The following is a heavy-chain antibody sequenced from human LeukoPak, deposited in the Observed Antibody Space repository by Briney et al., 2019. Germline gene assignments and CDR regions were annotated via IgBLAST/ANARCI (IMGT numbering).Heavy chain of an antibody. CDR3: ARGAFGGYSYGADYYYYGMDV. CDR1: GGSISSSSYY. V-gene: IGHV4-39*01. Sequence: SETLSLTCTVSGGSISSSSYYWGWIRQPPGKGLEWIGSIYYSGSTYYNPSLKSRVTISVDTSKNQFSLKLSSVTAADTAVYYCARGAFGGYSYGADYYYYGMDVWGQGTTVTVSS. CDR2: IYYSGST. D-gene: IGHD5-18*01. J-gene: IGHJ6*02.